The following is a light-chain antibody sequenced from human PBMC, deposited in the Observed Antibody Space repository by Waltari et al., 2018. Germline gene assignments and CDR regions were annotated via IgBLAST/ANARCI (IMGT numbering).Light chain of an antibody. CDR2: DVS. V-gene: IGLV2-11*01. CDR3: CSYAGSYTWV. CDR1: SSDVGGYNS. Sequence: QSALTQPRSVSGSPGQSVTISCTGTSSDVGGYNSVSWYQQHPGKAPKLMIYDVSKRPSGFPDRVSGCKSGNTASLTSSGLQAGDEADYYCCSYAGSYTWVFGGGTKLTVL. J-gene: IGLJ3*02.